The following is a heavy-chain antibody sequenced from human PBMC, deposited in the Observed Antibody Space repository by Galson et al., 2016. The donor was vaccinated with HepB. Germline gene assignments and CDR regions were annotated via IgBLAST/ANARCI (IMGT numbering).Heavy chain of an antibody. CDR3: ARGRGIAYYYSMDV. Sequence: SLRLSCAASGITFSNYWMHWVRQVPGKGLVWVSQINSDGRTTRYADSVKGRFTISRDNAKNTLYLQMNILRAEDTAVYYCARGRGIAYYYSMDVWGQGTTVTVSS. J-gene: IGHJ6*02. CDR1: GITFSNYW. V-gene: IGHV3-74*01. D-gene: IGHD3-16*02. CDR2: INSDGRTT.